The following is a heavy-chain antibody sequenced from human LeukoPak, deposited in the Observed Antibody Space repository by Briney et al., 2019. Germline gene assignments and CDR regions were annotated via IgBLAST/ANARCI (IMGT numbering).Heavy chain of an antibody. CDR2: ISTYNGNT. V-gene: IGHV1-18*01. D-gene: IGHD1-1*01. CDR1: GYTFINYG. CDR3: ASTTGTNRKTAPYYYYGMDV. Sequence: AALRVSSKASGYTFINYGISWVPQAPGQGRERLGWISTYNGNTNYAQKFQGRVTMTTDTSTSTAYMELRSLRSADTAVYYCASTTGTNRKTAPYYYYGMDVWGQGTTVTVSS. J-gene: IGHJ6*02.